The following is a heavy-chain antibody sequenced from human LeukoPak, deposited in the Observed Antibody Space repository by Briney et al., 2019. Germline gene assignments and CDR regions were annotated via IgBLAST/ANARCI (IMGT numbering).Heavy chain of an antibody. Sequence: QPGGSLRLSCAASGFTFSSYAMSWVRQAPGKGLEWVSGISGSGGSTYYEDSVKGRLTISRDNSKNTLYLQMNSLRAEDTAVYYCARAPGYGSGIGALHYGMDVWGQGTTVTVSS. CDR3: ARAPGYGSGIGALHYGMDV. CDR2: ISGSGGST. V-gene: IGHV3-23*01. J-gene: IGHJ6*02. D-gene: IGHD3-10*01. CDR1: GFTFSSYA.